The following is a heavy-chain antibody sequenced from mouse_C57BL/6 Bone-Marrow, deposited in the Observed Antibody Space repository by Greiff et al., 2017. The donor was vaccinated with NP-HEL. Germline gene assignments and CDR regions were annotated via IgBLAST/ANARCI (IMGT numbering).Heavy chain of an antibody. Sequence: QVTLKVSGPGILQPSQTLSLTCSFSGFSLSTSGMGVGWIHQPSGNGLEWLAHIWWNDNKYYNTALKSRLTISKDTSNNQVFLKIASVDTADTATYYCARIALYYDYAWFAYWGQGTLVTVSA. CDR1: GFSLSTSGMG. D-gene: IGHD2-4*01. CDR3: ARIALYYDYAWFAY. CDR2: IWWNDNK. J-gene: IGHJ3*01. V-gene: IGHV8-11*01.